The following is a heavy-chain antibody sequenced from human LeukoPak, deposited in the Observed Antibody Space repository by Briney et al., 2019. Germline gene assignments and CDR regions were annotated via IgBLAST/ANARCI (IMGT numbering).Heavy chain of an antibody. CDR3: ARDQRANGYYYDSSGSYAFDI. D-gene: IGHD3-22*01. CDR1: GFTFSDYY. CDR2: ISSSGSTI. V-gene: IGHV3-11*04. Sequence: GRSLRLSCAASGFTFSDYYMSWIRQAPGKGLEWVSYISSSGSTIYYADSVKGRFTISRDNAKNSLYLQMNSLRAEDTAVYYCARDQRANGYYYDSSGSYAFDIWGQGTMVTVSS. J-gene: IGHJ3*02.